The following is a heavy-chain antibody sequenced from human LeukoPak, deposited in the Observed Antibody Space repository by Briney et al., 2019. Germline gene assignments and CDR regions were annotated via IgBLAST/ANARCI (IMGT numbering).Heavy chain of an antibody. CDR1: GGSISTYY. V-gene: IGHV4-59*01. CDR3: ARGGNYWPQWWFDP. J-gene: IGHJ5*02. CDR2: IYYTGST. D-gene: IGHD1-26*01. Sequence: SETLSLTCTVSGGSISTYYWSWIRQPPGKGLEWIGYIYYTGSTSYNPSLKSRVTMSIDASKNQFSLELNSVTPADTAVYYCARGGNYWPQWWFDPWGRGTLVSVSS.